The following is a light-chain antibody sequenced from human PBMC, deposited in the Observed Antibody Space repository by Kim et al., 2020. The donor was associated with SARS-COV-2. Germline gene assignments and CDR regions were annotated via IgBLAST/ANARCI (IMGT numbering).Light chain of an antibody. CDR1: QGISSA. V-gene: IGKV1-13*02. CDR2: DAS. Sequence: AIQLTQSPSSLSASVGDRVTITCRASQGISSALAWYQQKPGKAPKLLIYDASSLKSGVPSRFSGSGSGTDFTLTISSLQPEDFATYYCQQFNSYPITFGQGTRLEIK. CDR3: QQFNSYPIT. J-gene: IGKJ5*01.